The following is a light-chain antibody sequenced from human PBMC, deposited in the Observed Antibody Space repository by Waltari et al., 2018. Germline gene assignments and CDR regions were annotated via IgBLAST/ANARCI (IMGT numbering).Light chain of an antibody. J-gene: IGKJ2*01. V-gene: IGKV1-5*03. CDR2: KAS. CDR3: QQYEDYST. Sequence: DIQMTPSPSTLSASVGDRVTITCRASQGISRWLAWHQQKPGKAPKLLIYKASTLESGVPSRFSGSGSGTEFTLTISSLQPDDFATYYCQQYEDYSTFGQGTKVEIK. CDR1: QGISRW.